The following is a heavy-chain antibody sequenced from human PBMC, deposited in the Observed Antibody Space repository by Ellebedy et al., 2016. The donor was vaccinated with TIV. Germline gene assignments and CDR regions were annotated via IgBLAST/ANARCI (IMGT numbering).Heavy chain of an antibody. Sequence: GESLKISCVASGFIVSNYGIHWVRQAPGRGLEWVAVVWFDGTTKYYGESVKGRFTISRDNAKNSLYLQMNSLRAEDTAVYYCARDDDDILTGRNAMDVWGQGTTVTVSS. CDR1: GFIVSNYG. CDR3: ARDDDDILTGRNAMDV. CDR2: VWFDGTTK. V-gene: IGHV3-33*08. D-gene: IGHD3-9*01. J-gene: IGHJ6*02.